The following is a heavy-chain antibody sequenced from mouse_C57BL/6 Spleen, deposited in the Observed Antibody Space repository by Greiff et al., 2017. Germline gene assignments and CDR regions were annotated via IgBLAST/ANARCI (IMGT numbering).Heavy chain of an antibody. CDR3: ARRDYYGSSGGYFDY. J-gene: IGHJ2*01. D-gene: IGHD1-1*01. CDR2: IDPSDSYT. CDR1: GYTFTSYW. V-gene: IGHV1-69*01. Sequence: QVQLQQPGAELVMPGASVKLSCKASGYTFTSYWMHWVKQRPGQGLEWIGEIDPSDSYTNYNQKFKGKSTLTVDKSSSTAYMQLSSLTSEDSAVYYCARRDYYGSSGGYFDYWGQGTTLTVSS.